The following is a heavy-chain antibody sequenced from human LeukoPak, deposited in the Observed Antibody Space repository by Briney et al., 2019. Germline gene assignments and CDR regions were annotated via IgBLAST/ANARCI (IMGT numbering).Heavy chain of an antibody. J-gene: IGHJ4*02. D-gene: IGHD2-21*02. Sequence: SETLSLTCAVYGGSFSGYHWSWIRQTTGKGLEWIGEIDPYGGSNYNPSLKSRVTISVDTSKNQFSLKLSSVTAADTAVYYCARGGYCGGDCYFYYWGQGTLVTVSS. CDR2: IDPYGGS. CDR3: ARGGYCGGDCYFYY. CDR1: GGSFSGYH. V-gene: IGHV4-34*01.